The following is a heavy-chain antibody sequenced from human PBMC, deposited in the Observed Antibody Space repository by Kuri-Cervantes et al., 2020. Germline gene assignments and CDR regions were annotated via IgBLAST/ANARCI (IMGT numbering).Heavy chain of an antibody. J-gene: IGHJ5*02. V-gene: IGHV4-61*08. Sequence: SETLSLTCTVSGGSISSGGYYWSWIRQPPGKGLEWIGYIYYSGSTNYNPSLKSRVTISVDTSKNQFSLKLSSVTAADTAVYYCARDPVTYCSSTSCYGGWFDPWGQGTLVTVSS. CDR3: ARDPVTYCSSTSCYGGWFDP. D-gene: IGHD2-2*01. CDR2: IYYSGST. CDR1: GGSISSGGYY.